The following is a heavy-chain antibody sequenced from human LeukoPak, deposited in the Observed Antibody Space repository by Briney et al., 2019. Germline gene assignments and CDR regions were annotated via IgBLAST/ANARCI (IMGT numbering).Heavy chain of an antibody. CDR1: GGSVRTYY. V-gene: IGHV4-59*02. CDR3: ASGYDRSGKHAFDI. CDR2: VYYSGST. J-gene: IGHJ3*02. D-gene: IGHD3-22*01. Sequence: SETLSLTCTVSGGSVRTYYWSWIRQPPGKGLEWIGYVYYSGSTNYKSSLKSRVTISVNTSKNQYSLKLSSVTAADTAVYYCASGYDRSGKHAFDIWGQGTMGAVSS.